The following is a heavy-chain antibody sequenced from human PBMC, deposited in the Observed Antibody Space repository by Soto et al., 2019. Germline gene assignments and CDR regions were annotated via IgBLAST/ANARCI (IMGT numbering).Heavy chain of an antibody. CDR1: GFTFSSYA. J-gene: IGHJ5*02. Sequence: PGGSLRLSCAASGFTFSSYAMSWVRQAPGKGLEWVSAISGSGGSTYYADSVKGRFTISRDNSKNTLYLQMNSLRAEDTAVYYCAKDTGVYSSSWQHNWFDPWGQGTLVTVSS. CDR3: AKDTGVYSSSWQHNWFDP. CDR2: ISGSGGST. V-gene: IGHV3-23*01. D-gene: IGHD6-13*01.